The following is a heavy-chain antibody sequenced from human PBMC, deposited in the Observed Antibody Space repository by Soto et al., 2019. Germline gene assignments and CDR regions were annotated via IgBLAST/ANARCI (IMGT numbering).Heavy chain of an antibody. J-gene: IGHJ6*03. CDR2: IIPILGIA. Sequence: QVQLVQSGAEVKKPGSSVKVSCKASGGTFSSYTISWVRQAPGQGLEWMGRIIPILGIANYAQKFQGRVTITADKSTSTAYMELSGLRSEDTAVYYCARAVHSPQYCSGGSCFTHDYYYYMDVWGKGTTVTVSS. CDR1: GGTFSSYT. CDR3: ARAVHSPQYCSGGSCFTHDYYYYMDV. V-gene: IGHV1-69*02. D-gene: IGHD2-15*01.